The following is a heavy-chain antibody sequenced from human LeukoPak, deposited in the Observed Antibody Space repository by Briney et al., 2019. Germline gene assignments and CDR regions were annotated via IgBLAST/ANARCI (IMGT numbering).Heavy chain of an antibody. V-gene: IGHV4-31*02. CDR2: IYYSGST. D-gene: IGHD3-10*01. Sequence: IGYIYYSGSTYYNPSLKSRVTISVDTSKNQFSLKLSSVTAADTAVYYCARPFGLTEAFDIWGQGTMVTVSS. J-gene: IGHJ3*02. CDR3: ARPFGLTEAFDI.